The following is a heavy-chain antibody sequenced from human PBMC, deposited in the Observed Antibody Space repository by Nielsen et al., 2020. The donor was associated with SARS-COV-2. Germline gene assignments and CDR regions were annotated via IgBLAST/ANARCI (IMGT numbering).Heavy chain of an antibody. CDR3: ARGQGGYGSGTYTVDY. Sequence: SETLSLTCTVSGGSITSGGYYWAWIRQHPGKGLEWIGYIYYSGSTSYNPSLKSRITISVDTSKNQFSLKLSSVTAADTAVYYCARGQGGYGSGTYTVDYWGQGTLVTVSS. D-gene: IGHD3-10*01. J-gene: IGHJ4*02. CDR2: IYYSGST. CDR1: GGSITSGGYY. V-gene: IGHV4-31*03.